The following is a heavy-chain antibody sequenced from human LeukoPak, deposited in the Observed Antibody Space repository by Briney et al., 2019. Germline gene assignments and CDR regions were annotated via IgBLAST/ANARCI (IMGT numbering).Heavy chain of an antibody. CDR2: IYYSGST. V-gene: IGHV4-59*01. D-gene: IGHD3-9*01. CDR3: ARGLVYCDIFTGEVKWYYFDC. Sequence: SETLSLTCTVSGGSISSYYWTWIRQPPGKGLEWIGYIYYSGSTNYNPSLKSRVTISLDTSKNQFSLNLSSVTAADTAVYYCARGLVYCDIFTGEVKWYYFDCWGRGTLVTVSS. J-gene: IGHJ4*02. CDR1: GGSISSYY.